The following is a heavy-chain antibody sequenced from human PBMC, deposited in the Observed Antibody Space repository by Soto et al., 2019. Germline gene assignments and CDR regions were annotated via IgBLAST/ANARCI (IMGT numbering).Heavy chain of an antibody. D-gene: IGHD6-13*01. V-gene: IGHV4-59*01. J-gene: IGHJ6*02. CDR1: GGSISSYY. Sequence: SETLSLTCTVSGGSISSYYWSWIRQPPGKGLEWIGYIYYSGSTNYNPSLKSRVTISVDTSKNQFSLKLSPVTAADTAVHYCARAGIAEAGTYYYYYGMDVWGQGTTVTVSS. CDR2: IYYSGST. CDR3: ARAGIAEAGTYYYYYGMDV.